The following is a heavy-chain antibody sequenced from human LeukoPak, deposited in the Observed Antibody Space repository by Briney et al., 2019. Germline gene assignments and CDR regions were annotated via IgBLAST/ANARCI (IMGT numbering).Heavy chain of an antibody. D-gene: IGHD3-10*01. J-gene: IGHJ4*02. V-gene: IGHV3-21*01. Sequence: GGSLRLSCAASGFTFSSYSMNWVRQAPGKGLEWVSSISSSSSYIYYADSVKGRFTISRDNAKNSLYLQMSSLRPEDSAVYFCAKSLSSRGLIIPKTSRSFDYWGQGILVTVSS. CDR2: ISSSSSYI. CDR3: AKSLSSRGLIIPKTSRSFDY. CDR1: GFTFSSYS.